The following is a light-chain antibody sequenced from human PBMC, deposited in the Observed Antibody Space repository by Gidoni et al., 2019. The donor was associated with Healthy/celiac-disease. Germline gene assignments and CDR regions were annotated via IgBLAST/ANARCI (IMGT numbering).Light chain of an antibody. CDR1: QSISSW. CDR2: DAS. J-gene: IGKJ2*01. V-gene: IGKV1-5*01. CDR3: QQYNSYTYT. Sequence: DIQMTQSPSTLSASVGDRVTITCRASQSISSWLAWYQQKPGKAHKLLIYDASSLESGVPSRFSGSGSGTEFTLTISSLQPDDFATYYCQQYNSYTYTFXXXTKLEIK.